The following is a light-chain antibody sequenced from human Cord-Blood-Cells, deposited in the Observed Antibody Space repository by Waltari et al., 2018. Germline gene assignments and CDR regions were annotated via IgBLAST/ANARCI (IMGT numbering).Light chain of an antibody. Sequence: QSVLTQPPSASEAPRQRVTISCSGSSSNIGNNAVNWYKQLPGKAPKLLIYYDDLLPSGVSDRFSGSKSGTSASLAISGLQSEDEADYYCAAWDDSLNGYVFGTGTKVTVL. J-gene: IGLJ1*01. CDR2: YDD. CDR1: SSNIGNNA. CDR3: AAWDDSLNGYV. V-gene: IGLV1-36*01.